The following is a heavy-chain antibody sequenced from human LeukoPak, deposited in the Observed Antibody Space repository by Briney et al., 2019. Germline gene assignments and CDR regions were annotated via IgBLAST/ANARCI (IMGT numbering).Heavy chain of an antibody. Sequence: SETLSLTCTVSGGSISSSSYYWGWIRQPPGKGLVWIGSMYYSGNTYYNPSLESRVTMSLDTSKNQFSLKLSSVTAADTAVYYCARCPYSSSRKKGYFDLWGRGTLVTVSS. J-gene: IGHJ2*01. D-gene: IGHD6-13*01. V-gene: IGHV4-39*07. CDR1: GGSISSSSYY. CDR2: MYYSGNT. CDR3: ARCPYSSSRKKGYFDL.